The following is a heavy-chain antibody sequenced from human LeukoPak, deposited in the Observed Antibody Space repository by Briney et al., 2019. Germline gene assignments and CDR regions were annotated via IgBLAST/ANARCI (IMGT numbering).Heavy chain of an antibody. CDR2: IYYSGST. D-gene: IGHD3-16*01. CDR3: ARSRVWGTRLNWFDP. J-gene: IGHJ5*02. V-gene: IGHV4-59*08. CDR1: GGSISSYY. Sequence: SETLSLTCTVSGGSISSYYWSWIRQPPGKGLEWIGYIYYSGSTNYNPSLKSRVTISVDTSKNQFSLKLSSVTAADTAVYYCARSRVWGTRLNWFDPWGQGTLVTVSS.